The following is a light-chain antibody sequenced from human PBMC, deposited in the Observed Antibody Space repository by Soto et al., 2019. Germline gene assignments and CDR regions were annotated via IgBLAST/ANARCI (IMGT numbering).Light chain of an antibody. CDR2: VNRDGSH. J-gene: IGLJ3*02. V-gene: IGLV4-69*01. Sequence: QAVVTQSPSASASLGASVKLTCTLSSGHSTYAIAWHQQRPEKGPRYLMKVNRDGSHTKGDGIPDHFSGSSSGAERYLTISSLQSEDEADYYCQTWGTGIRVFGGGTKVTVL. CDR3: QTWGTGIRV. CDR1: SGHSTYA.